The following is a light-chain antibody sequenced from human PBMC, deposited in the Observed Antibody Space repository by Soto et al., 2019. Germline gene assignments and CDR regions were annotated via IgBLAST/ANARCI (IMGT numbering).Light chain of an antibody. CDR3: QQLNSYPPT. CDR2: AAS. V-gene: IGKV1-9*01. CDR1: QSISSY. Sequence: DIQLTQSPSFLSASVGDRVTITCRASQSISSYLAWYQQKPGKAPKLLIYAASTLQAGVPARFSGSGSGTEFTITIISLQPADFATYYCQQLNSYPPTFGQGTKLEIK. J-gene: IGKJ2*01.